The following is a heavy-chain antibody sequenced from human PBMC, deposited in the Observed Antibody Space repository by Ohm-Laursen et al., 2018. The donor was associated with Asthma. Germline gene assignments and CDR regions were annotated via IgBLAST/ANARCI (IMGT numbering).Heavy chain of an antibody. V-gene: IGHV3-48*01. J-gene: IGHJ1*01. CDR3: ARIGPEWELPGREYSLIH. D-gene: IGHD1-26*01. Sequence: SLRLSCAASEFIFSLYSMNWVRQAPGKGLEWVSYISSSSSTIYYADSVKGRFTISRDNAKNFVYLQMDSLRVDDTALYYCARIGPEWELPGREYSLIHWGQGTLVTVSS. CDR2: ISSSSSTI. CDR1: EFIFSLYS.